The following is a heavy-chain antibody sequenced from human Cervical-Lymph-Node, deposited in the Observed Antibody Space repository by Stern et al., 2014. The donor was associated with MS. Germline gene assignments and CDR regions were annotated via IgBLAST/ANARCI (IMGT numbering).Heavy chain of an antibody. D-gene: IGHD3-3*01. CDR2: FDPDDGET. CDR1: GYPLTELS. CDR3: ATDRDDFRSGYSAPTKGYGLDV. V-gene: IGHV1-24*01. Sequence: QDQLVQSGAEVKKPGASVKVSCKVSGYPLTELSMHWVRQAPGQGLEWMGGFDPDDGETIYAQKFQGRVTITNDHSTDTASLAPSSLRSEDTAVYYCATDRDDFRSGYSAPTKGYGLDVWGQGTTVTVTS. J-gene: IGHJ6*02.